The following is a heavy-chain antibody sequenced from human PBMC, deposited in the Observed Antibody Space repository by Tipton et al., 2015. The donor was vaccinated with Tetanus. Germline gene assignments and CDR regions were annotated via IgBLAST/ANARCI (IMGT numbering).Heavy chain of an antibody. Sequence: TLSLTCGVSGVSIKNGGYSWSWIRQHPGKGLELIGYIYYSGTSYISPSLTRRVSIAVDTSRNQFSLNLTSVTAADTGVYYCARIHDFLSGHFDFWGPGTLVTVSS. V-gene: IGHV4-31*11. CDR3: ARIHDFLSGHFDF. CDR2: IYYSGTS. CDR1: GVSIKNGGYS. J-gene: IGHJ4*02. D-gene: IGHD3-3*01.